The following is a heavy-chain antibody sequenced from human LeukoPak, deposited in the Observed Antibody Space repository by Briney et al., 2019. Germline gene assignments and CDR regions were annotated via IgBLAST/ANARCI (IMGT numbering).Heavy chain of an antibody. CDR1: DSTFRSHD. CDR3: AKGPNFYSWRAVDY. J-gene: IGHJ4*02. D-gene: IGHD3-3*01. Sequence: GGSLRLSWAGFDSTFRSHDMSWVRQTLQKGLEWVSSIAADGASFYADSVRGRFTISRDKSESILYLQMNSLRADDTAIYYCAKGPNFYSWRAVDYWGQGSLVTVSS. V-gene: IGHV3-23*01. CDR2: IAADGAS.